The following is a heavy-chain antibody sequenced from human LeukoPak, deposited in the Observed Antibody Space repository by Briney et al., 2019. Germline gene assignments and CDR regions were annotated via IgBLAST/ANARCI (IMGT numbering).Heavy chain of an antibody. CDR3: AREQTVTTRYFDL. Sequence: ASVKVSCKASGYTFTSYYMHWVRQAPGQGLEWRGIIDASGGSTSYAQKFQGRVNMTRDASTSTVYMELSSLRSADTPAYYCAREQTVTTRYFDLWGRGTLVTVSS. J-gene: IGHJ2*01. CDR1: GYTFTSYY. D-gene: IGHD4-17*01. CDR2: IDASGGST. V-gene: IGHV1-46*01.